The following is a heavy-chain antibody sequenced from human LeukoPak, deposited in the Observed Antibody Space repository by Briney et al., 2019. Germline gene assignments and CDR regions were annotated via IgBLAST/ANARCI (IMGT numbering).Heavy chain of an antibody. Sequence: GGSLRLSCAASGFTFSSYWMSWVGQAPGKGLEGVANIKQDGSEKYYVDSVKGRFTISRDNAKNSLYLQMNSLRAEDTAVYYCARDRIWYYDSSGTKHYYMDVWGKGTTVTVSS. D-gene: IGHD3-22*01. J-gene: IGHJ6*03. CDR2: IKQDGSEK. CDR1: GFTFSSYW. CDR3: ARDRIWYYDSSGTKHYYMDV. V-gene: IGHV3-7*01.